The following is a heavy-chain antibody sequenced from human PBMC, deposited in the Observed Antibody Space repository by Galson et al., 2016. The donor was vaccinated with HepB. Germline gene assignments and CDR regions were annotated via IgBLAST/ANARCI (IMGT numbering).Heavy chain of an antibody. V-gene: IGHV1-18*01. D-gene: IGHD1/OR15-1a*01. J-gene: IGHJ4*02. CDR1: GYTVSNYG. CDR3: TSDNWNNKCHF. CDR2: ISAYNGKT. Sequence: SVKVSCKASGYTVSNYGISWVRQAPGQGLEWMGWISAYNGKTYYAQSLQGRATMTIDTSTTTAYMELRSLRSDDTAVYYCTSDNWNNKCHFWGQGTLVTVSS.